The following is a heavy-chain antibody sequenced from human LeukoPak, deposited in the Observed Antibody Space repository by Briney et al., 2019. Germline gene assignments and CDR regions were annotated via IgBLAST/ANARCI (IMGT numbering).Heavy chain of an antibody. CDR2: ISGSGGST. V-gene: IGHV3-23*01. J-gene: IGHJ4*02. CDR1: GFTFSSYA. D-gene: IGHD5-18*01. CDR3: ARKGGYSFHFDY. Sequence: GGSLRLSCAASGFTFSSYAMSWVRQAPGKGLEWVSAISGSGGSTYYADSVKGRFTISRDNSKNTLYLQMNSLRAEDTAVYYCARKGGYSFHFDYWGQGTLVTVSS.